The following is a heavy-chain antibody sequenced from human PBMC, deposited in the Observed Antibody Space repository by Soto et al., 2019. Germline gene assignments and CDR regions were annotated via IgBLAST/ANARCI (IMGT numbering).Heavy chain of an antibody. Sequence: EQLVESGGGVVQPGRSLRLSCAASGFTFSSYTMNWVRQSPGKGLEWVAVGSNDGNNEYYAASVKGRFTISRDNSKYTLYAQVNRLRAEDTAVYYCARDQKAGYCRGGSCWVYHGMDVWGHGTTVTVSS. V-gene: IGHV3-30-3*01. CDR1: GFTFSSYT. D-gene: IGHD2-15*01. CDR2: GSNDGNNE. J-gene: IGHJ6*02. CDR3: ARDQKAGYCRGGSCWVYHGMDV.